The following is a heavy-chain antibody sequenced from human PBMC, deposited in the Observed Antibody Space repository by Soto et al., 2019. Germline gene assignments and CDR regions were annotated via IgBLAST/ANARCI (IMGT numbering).Heavy chain of an antibody. V-gene: IGHV4-39*01. CDR3: ARSALTGYYLGYFDC. Sequence: QLQLQESGPGLVKPSETLSLTCTVSGGSISSSTYYWGWIRQPPGKGLEWIGIIYYSGSTYYNPSLKSRVTIFVDTSKNQFSLKLTSLTAADTAVYYCARSALTGYYLGYFDCWGQGTLVTVSS. D-gene: IGHD3-9*01. CDR1: GGSISSSTYY. J-gene: IGHJ4*02. CDR2: IYYSGST.